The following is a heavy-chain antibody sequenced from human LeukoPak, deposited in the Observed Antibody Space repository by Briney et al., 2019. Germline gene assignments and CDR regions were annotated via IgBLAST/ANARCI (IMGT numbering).Heavy chain of an antibody. D-gene: IGHD3-3*01. V-gene: IGHV3-30-3*01. CDR1: GFTFSEYA. Sequence: GRSLRLSCAASGFTFSEYAMHWIRQAPGKGLEWVAVISYDGRQKYYGDSVKGRFTISRDNPKNTLYLQMNSLRDDDTAVYYCARVFLERLTSGYFDNWGQGTLVTVSP. J-gene: IGHJ4*02. CDR2: ISYDGRQK. CDR3: ARVFLERLTSGYFDN.